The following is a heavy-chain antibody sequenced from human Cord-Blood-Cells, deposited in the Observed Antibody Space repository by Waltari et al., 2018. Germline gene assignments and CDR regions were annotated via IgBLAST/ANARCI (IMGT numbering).Heavy chain of an antibody. CDR1: GSTFEYCG. V-gene: IGHV3-20*01. CDR3: ARAELGIDWYFDL. J-gene: IGHJ2*01. D-gene: IGHD7-27*01. CDR2: INWNGGST. Sequence: EVPLVESGGGVVRPGGSLRLSCAPSGSTFEYCGWCWAGQAPGKGVEWVSGINWNGGSTGYVDSVKGRFTISRDNAKNSLYLQMNSLRAEDTALYHCARAELGIDWYFDLWGRGTLVTVSS.